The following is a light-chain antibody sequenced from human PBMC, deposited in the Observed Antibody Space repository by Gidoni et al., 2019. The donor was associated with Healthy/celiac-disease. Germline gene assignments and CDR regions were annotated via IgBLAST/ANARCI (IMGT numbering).Light chain of an antibody. CDR2: GAS. J-gene: IGKJ2*01. Sequence: EIVMTQSPATLSVSPGERATLSCRASQSVSSNLAWYQQKPGQAPRLLIYGASTPATGIPARFSGSGSGTEFTLTISSLQSEDFAVYYCQQYNNWPGTFGQGTKLEIK. V-gene: IGKV3-15*01. CDR3: QQYNNWPGT. CDR1: QSVSSN.